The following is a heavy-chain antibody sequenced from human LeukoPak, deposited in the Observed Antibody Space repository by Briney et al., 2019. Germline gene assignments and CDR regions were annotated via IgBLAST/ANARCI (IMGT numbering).Heavy chain of an antibody. J-gene: IGHJ4*02. CDR1: GGSISSGDYY. CDR3: AREGCSSTSCLDY. D-gene: IGHD2-2*01. V-gene: IGHV4-30-4*08. CDR2: IYYSGST. Sequence: SETLSLTCTVSGGSISSGDYYWRWIRQPPGKGLEWIGYIYYSGSTYYNLSLKSRVTISVDTSKNQFSLKLSSVTAADTAVYYCAREGCSSTSCLDYWGQGTLVTVSS.